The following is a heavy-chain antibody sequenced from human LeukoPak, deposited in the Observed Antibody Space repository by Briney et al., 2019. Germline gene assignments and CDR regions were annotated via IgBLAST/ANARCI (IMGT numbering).Heavy chain of an antibody. V-gene: IGHV4-39*01. CDR2: IYFGGTT. CDR1: SVSISDSNYF. J-gene: IGHJ4*02. Sequence: SETLSLTCTVSSVSISDSNYFWGWIRQPPGKGLQWIGSIYFGGTTYYNAPLKSRVTLSVDTSKNLFSLTLASVTAADTANYCARLRRVRGGRMEFDYWGQGTLVTVSS. CDR3: ARLRRVRGGRMEFDY. D-gene: IGHD3-10*01.